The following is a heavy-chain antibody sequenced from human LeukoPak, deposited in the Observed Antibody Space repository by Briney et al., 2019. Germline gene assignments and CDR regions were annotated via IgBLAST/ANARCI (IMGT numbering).Heavy chain of an antibody. CDR3: AKDMGVGATESFAFDI. Sequence: TGGSLRLSCAASGFTFDDYAMHWVRQAPGKGLEWVSGISWNSGSIGYADSVKGRFTISRDNAKNSLYLQMNSLRAEDTALYYCAKDMGVGATESFAFDIWGQGTMVTVSS. D-gene: IGHD1-26*01. CDR1: GFTFDDYA. V-gene: IGHV3-9*01. J-gene: IGHJ3*02. CDR2: ISWNSGSI.